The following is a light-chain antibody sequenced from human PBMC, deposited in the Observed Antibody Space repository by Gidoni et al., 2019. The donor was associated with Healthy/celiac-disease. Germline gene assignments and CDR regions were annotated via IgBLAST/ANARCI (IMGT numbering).Light chain of an antibody. V-gene: IGKV3-20*01. CDR1: QSVSSNY. Sequence: EIVSTQSPGTLSLSPGERATLSCRASQSVSSNYLAWYQQKPGQAPRLLIYGASSRATGIPDRFSGSGSGTDFTLTISGLEPEDFAVYYCQQYGSSPLTFGGGTNVEIK. J-gene: IGKJ4*01. CDR3: QQYGSSPLT. CDR2: GAS.